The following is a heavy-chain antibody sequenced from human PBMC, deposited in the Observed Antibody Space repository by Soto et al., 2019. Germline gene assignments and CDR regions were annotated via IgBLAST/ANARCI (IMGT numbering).Heavy chain of an antibody. J-gene: IGHJ4*02. CDR2: IKQDGSEK. CDR1: GFTFSSYW. D-gene: IGHD2-2*01. V-gene: IGHV3-7*01. CDR3: ARGRSDIVVVPAAMPLDY. Sequence: GGSLRLSCAASGFTFSSYWMSWVRQAPGKGLEWVANIKQDGSEKYYVDSVKGRFTISRDNAKNSLYLQMNSLRAEDTAVYYCARGRSDIVVVPAAMPLDYWGQGTLVTVSS.